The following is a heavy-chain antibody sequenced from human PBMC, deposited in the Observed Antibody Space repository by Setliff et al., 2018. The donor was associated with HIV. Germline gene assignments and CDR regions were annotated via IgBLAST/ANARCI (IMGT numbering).Heavy chain of an antibody. D-gene: IGHD5-12*01. V-gene: IGHV3-7*01. J-gene: IGHJ4*02. CDR3: ATDWGLRGLDY. Sequence: GGSLRLSCAASGLTFSSYWMSWVRQAPGKGLEWVANIKQDGSEKYYVDSVKGRFTISRDNAKNSLYLQMNSLRAEDTAVYYCATDWGLRGLDYWGQGTLVTVSS. CDR2: IKQDGSEK. CDR1: GLTFSSYW.